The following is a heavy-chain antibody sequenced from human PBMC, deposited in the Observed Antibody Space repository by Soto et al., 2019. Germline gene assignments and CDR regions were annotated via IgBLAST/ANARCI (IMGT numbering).Heavy chain of an antibody. Sequence: GSGPTLVNPTQTLTLTCTFSGFSLSTSGMCVSWIRQPPGKALEWLALIDWDDDKYYSTSLKTRLTISKDTSKNQVVLTMTNMDPLDTATYYFSRIRNYNGSGSYYFFDDWGQETLETVP. J-gene: IGHJ4*02. CDR1: GFSLSTSGMC. V-gene: IGHV2-70*01. CDR3: SRIRNYNGSGSYYFFDD. D-gene: IGHD3-10*01. CDR2: IDWDDDK.